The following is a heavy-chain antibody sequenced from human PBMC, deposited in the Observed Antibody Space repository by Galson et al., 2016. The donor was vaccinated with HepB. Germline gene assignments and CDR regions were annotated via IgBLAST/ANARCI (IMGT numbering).Heavy chain of an antibody. V-gene: IGHV3-23*01. J-gene: IGHJ4*02. CDR3: AKGGEWLLYFDY. CDR2: ISGSGGST. Sequence: SLRLSCAASGFTFSYYAMNWVRQAPGKGLEWVSAISGSGGSTYYADSVKGRFTIYRDNSKNTLYLQMNSLRAEDTAVYYCAKGGEWLLYFDYWGQGTLVTVSS. D-gene: IGHD3-3*01. CDR1: GFTFSYYA.